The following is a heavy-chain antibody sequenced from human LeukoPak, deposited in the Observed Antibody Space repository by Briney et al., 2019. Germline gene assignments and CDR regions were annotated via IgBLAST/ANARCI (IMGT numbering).Heavy chain of an antibody. CDR1: GYTFTDYY. CDR2: VDPEDGET. D-gene: IGHD1-26*01. V-gene: IGHV1-69-2*01. Sequence: ATVKISCKASGYTFTDYYMHWVQQAPGKGLEWMGRVDPEDGETIYAEKFQGRVTITADTSTDTAYMELSSLRSEETAVYYCATDSPTMPGGYWGQGTLVTVSS. CDR3: ATDSPTMPGGY. J-gene: IGHJ4*02.